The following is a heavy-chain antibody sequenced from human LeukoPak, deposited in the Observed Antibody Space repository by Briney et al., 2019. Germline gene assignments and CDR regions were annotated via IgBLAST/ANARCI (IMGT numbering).Heavy chain of an antibody. V-gene: IGHV6-1*01. D-gene: IGHD3-3*01. CDR1: GDSVSSNTAG. Sequence: SQTLSLTCAISGDSVSSNTAGWNWIRQSPSSGLEWLGRTYYRSKWYNEYAVSVKSRITINPDTSKNQISLQLNSVTAADTAVYYCARGRYDFWSGYILDYWGQGTLVTVSS. J-gene: IGHJ4*02. CDR3: ARGRYDFWSGYILDY. CDR2: TYYRSKWYN.